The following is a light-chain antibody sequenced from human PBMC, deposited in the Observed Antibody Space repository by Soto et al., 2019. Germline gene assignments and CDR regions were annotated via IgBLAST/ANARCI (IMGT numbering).Light chain of an antibody. J-gene: IGKJ1*01. CDR3: QQYGSSPQT. V-gene: IGKV3-20*01. Sequence: EIVLTQSPGTLSLSPGERATLSCRASQSVSSDYLAWYQQKPGQAPRLLIYGASSRATDIPDRFSGRGSGTDFTLTVSSLEPEDFAVYYCQQYGSSPQTFGQVTKVEIK. CDR2: GAS. CDR1: QSVSSDY.